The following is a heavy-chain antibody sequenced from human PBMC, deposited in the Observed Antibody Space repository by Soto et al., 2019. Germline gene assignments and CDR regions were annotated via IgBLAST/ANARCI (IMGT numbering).Heavy chain of an antibody. V-gene: IGHV4-30-4*01. CDR2: IYYSGST. CDR3: ARLTKPTRYFVGGDV. J-gene: IGHJ6*02. Sequence: QVQLQESGPGLVKPSQTLSLTCTVSGGSISSGDYYWSWIRQPPGKGLEWIGYIYYSGSTYYNPSLKSRVTISVDTSKNQFSLKLSSVTAADTAVYYCARLTKPTRYFVGGDVWGQGTTVTVSS. CDR1: GGSISSGDYY. D-gene: IGHD3-10*01.